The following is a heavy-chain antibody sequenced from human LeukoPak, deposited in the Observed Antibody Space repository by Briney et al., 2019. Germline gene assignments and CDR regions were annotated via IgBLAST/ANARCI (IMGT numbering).Heavy chain of an antibody. D-gene: IGHD6-13*01. CDR1: GGSFSGYY. J-gene: IGHJ4*02. Sequence: SETLSLTCAVYGGSFSGYYWNWIRQPPGKGLEWIGEINHSGSTNYNPSLKSRVTISVDTSKNQFSLKLSSVTAADTAVYYCVRVGSGWYFYFDYWGQGTLVTVSS. CDR3: VRVGSGWYFYFDY. V-gene: IGHV4-34*01. CDR2: INHSGST.